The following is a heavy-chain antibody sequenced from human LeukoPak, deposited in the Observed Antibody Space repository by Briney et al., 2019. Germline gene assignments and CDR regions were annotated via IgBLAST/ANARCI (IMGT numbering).Heavy chain of an antibody. CDR1: GFTFNSYA. J-gene: IGHJ3*02. V-gene: IGHV3-23*01. D-gene: IGHD2-8*01. Sequence: GGSLRLSCAASGFTFNSYAMNWVRQAPGKGLEWVSSISGSGSHTYYADSVQGRFTVSRDNSKNTVNLHLNTVRAEDTAVYYCAKERVSSGMMEGVLHMWGQGTTVSVSS. CDR2: ISGSGSHT. CDR3: AKERVSSGMMEGVLHM.